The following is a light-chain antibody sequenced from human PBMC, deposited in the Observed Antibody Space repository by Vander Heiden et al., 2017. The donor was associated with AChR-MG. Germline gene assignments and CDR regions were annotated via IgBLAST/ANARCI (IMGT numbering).Light chain of an antibody. CDR3: QQYCRSPYT. Sequence: VLPQSPRPLPWSPEERAPPPCRPSKSVSSNSLAWYQQKAGQAPRLLILGASSRPTAIPDRFSGSGSGTDFTLTISRLEPEDFAVYYCQQYCRSPYTFGQGTKLEIK. CDR1: KSVSSNS. V-gene: IGKV3-20*01. CDR2: GAS. J-gene: IGKJ2*01.